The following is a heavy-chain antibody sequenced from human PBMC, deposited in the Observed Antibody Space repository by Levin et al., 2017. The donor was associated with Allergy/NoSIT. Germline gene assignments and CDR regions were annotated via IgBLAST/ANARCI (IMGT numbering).Heavy chain of an antibody. V-gene: IGHV3-23*01. D-gene: IGHD4-17*01. J-gene: IGHJ4*02. CDR2: IYAGGGGT. CDR1: GFTFRTYT. CDR3: AKDKTPDGVWDFDY. Sequence: GGSLRLSCATSGFTFRTYTMSWVRQAPGKGLEWVSDIYAGGGGTNYADSVKGRFTISRDNSKNTLYLQMTSLRDEDTAIYYCAKDKTPDGVWDFDYWGQGTLVTVSS.